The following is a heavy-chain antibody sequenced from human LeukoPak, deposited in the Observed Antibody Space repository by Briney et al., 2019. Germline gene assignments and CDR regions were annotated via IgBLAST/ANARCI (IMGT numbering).Heavy chain of an antibody. D-gene: IGHD3-22*01. Sequence: SETLSLTCAVYGGSFSGYYWSWIRQPPGKGLEWIGEINHSGSTNYNPSLKSRVTISVDTSKNQFSLKLSSVTAADTAVYYCARAEGFYDSSGSDAFDIWGQGTMVTVSS. CDR1: GGSFSGYY. J-gene: IGHJ3*02. V-gene: IGHV4-34*01. CDR2: INHSGST. CDR3: ARAEGFYDSSGSDAFDI.